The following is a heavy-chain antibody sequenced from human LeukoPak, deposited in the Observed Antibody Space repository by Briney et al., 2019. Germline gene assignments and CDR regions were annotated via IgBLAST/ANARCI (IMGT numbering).Heavy chain of an antibody. CDR1: GFTVSSNY. J-gene: IGHJ5*02. Sequence: PGGSLRLSCAVSGFTVSSNYMSWVRQAPGKGLEWVSVIYSGGSTYYADSVKGRFTISRDNSKNTLYLQMNSLRAEDTAVYYCARESGYCSGGSCSNWFDPWGQGTLVTVSS. D-gene: IGHD2-15*01. CDR3: ARESGYCSGGSCSNWFDP. CDR2: IYSGGST. V-gene: IGHV3-53*01.